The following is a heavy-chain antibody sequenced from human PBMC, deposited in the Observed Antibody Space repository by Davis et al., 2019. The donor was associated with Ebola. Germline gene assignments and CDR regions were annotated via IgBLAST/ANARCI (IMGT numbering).Heavy chain of an antibody. CDR2: INSDGSST. V-gene: IGHV3-74*01. CDR1: GFTFSSYW. D-gene: IGHD4-23*01. J-gene: IGHJ6*03. Sequence: PGGSLRLSCAASGFTFSSYWMHWVRQAPGKGLVWVSRINSDGSSTSYADSVKGRFTISRDNAKNTLYLQMNSLRAEDTAVYYCARAPQTTVVTQPYYYYYMDVWGKGTTVTVSS. CDR3: ARAPQTTVVTQPYYYYYMDV.